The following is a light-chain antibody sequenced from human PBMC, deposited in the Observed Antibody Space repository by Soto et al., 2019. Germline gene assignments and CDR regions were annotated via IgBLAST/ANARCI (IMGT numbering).Light chain of an antibody. V-gene: IGKV1-5*03. CDR2: KAS. CDR1: QTISSW. CDR3: QQLESYPST. J-gene: IGKJ4*01. Sequence: DIPLTQSPATLSASFGDRVTITCGASQTISSWLAWYQQKQGKAPKLLIYKASTLKSGVPSRFSGSGSGTDFTLTISSLQTEDFATYYCQQLESYPSTFGGGTKVDIK.